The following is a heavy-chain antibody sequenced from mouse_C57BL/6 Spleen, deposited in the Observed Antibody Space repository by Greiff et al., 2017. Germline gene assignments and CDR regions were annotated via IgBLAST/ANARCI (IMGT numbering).Heavy chain of an antibody. Sequence: QVQLQQSGPELVKPGASVKLSCKASGYTFTSYDINWVKQRPGQGLEWIGWLYPRDGSTKYNEKFKGKDTLTVDTSSSTAYMELHSLTSEDTAVYFCARKGDSSGYSFAYWGQGTLVTVSA. V-gene: IGHV1-85*01. J-gene: IGHJ3*01. CDR1: GYTFTSYD. CDR3: ARKGDSSGYSFAY. D-gene: IGHD3-2*02. CDR2: LYPRDGST.